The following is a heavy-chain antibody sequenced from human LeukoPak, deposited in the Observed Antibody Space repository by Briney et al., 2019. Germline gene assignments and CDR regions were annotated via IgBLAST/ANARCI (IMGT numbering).Heavy chain of an antibody. CDR3: AKGPSSGYSTSWYDY. V-gene: IGHV3-30*02. J-gene: IGHJ4*02. CDR2: IWYDGNNK. CDR1: GFTFSNYG. Sequence: GGSLRLSCAASGFTFSNYGMHWVRQAPGKGLEWVTFIWYDGNNKYYADSVKGRFTISRDNSKNTLYLQMNSLRAEDTAVYYCAKGPSSGYSTSWYDYWGQGTLVTVSS. D-gene: IGHD6-13*01.